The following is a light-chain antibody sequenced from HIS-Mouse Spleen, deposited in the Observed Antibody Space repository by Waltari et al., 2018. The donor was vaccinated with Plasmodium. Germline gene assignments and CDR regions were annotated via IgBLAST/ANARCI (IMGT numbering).Light chain of an antibody. CDR3: QQSYSTWT. Sequence: DIQMTQSPSSLSASVGDRVTITCRASQSISSYLNWYQQKPGKAPNLLIYAASSLQSGVPSRFSGNGSGTDFTLTISSLQPEDFATYYCQQSYSTWTFGQGTKVEIK. J-gene: IGKJ1*01. CDR1: QSISSY. CDR2: AAS. V-gene: IGKV1-39*01.